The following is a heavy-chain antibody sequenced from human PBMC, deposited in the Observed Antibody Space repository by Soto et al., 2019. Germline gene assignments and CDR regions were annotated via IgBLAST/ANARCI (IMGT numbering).Heavy chain of an antibody. CDR1: GGSFSGYY. CDR2: INHSGST. D-gene: IGHD6-19*01. CDR3: ASTTEAVAGYFDY. Sequence: SETLSLTCAIYGGSFSGYYWSWIRQPPGKGLEWIGEINHSGSTNYNPSLKSRVTISVDTSKNQFSLKLSSVTAADTAVYYCASTTEAVAGYFDYWGQGTLVTVSS. J-gene: IGHJ4*02. V-gene: IGHV4-34*01.